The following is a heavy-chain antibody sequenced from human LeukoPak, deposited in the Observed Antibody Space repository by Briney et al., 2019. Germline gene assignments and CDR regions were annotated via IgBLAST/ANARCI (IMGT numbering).Heavy chain of an antibody. Sequence: PGGSLRLSCAASGFTFSNYYMSWIRQAPGKGLEWVSYISGSSGYTNYADSVKGRFTISRDNAKNSLYLQMNSLRAEDTAVYYCAKAVVTGNLIGSWGQGTLVTVSS. CDR3: AKAVVTGNLIGS. V-gene: IGHV3-11*06. D-gene: IGHD2-21*02. CDR1: GFTFSNYY. J-gene: IGHJ5*02. CDR2: ISGSSGYT.